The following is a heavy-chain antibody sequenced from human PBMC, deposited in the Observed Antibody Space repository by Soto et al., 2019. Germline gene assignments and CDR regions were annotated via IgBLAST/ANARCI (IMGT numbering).Heavy chain of an antibody. CDR2: IIPIFGTA. D-gene: IGHD2-15*01. CDR1: GGTFSSYA. Sequence: ASVKVSCKASGGTFSSYAISWVRQAPGQGLEWMGGIIPIFGTANYAQKFQGRVTITADESTSTAYMELSSLRSEDTAVYYCAREIVVVVAATEGYYYYGMDVWGQGTTVTVSS. CDR3: AREIVVVVAATEGYYYYGMDV. V-gene: IGHV1-69*13. J-gene: IGHJ6*02.